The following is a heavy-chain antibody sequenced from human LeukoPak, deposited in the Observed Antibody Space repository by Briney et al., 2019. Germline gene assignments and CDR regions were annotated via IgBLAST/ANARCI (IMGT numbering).Heavy chain of an antibody. CDR3: AREIRRKNYYFDY. CDR2: ISYDGSNK. V-gene: IGHV3-30-3*01. D-gene: IGHD4-17*01. Sequence: GGSLRLSCAASGFTFSSYAMHWVRQAPGKGLEWVAVISYDGSNKYYADSVKGRFTISRDNSKNTLYLQMNSLRAEDTAVYYCAREIRRKNYYFDYWGQGTLVTVSS. J-gene: IGHJ4*02. CDR1: GFTFSSYA.